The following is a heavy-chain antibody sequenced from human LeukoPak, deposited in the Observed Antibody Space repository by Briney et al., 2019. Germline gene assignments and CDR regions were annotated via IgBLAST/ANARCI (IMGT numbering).Heavy chain of an antibody. Sequence: GGSLRLSCVASGFTFNIHAMHWVRQAPGKGLEYVSGLNSNGGATFYANSVKDRFTISRDNSKNTLYLQMGSLRPDDMALYYCANSPTSGWWFFDSWGQGTLVTVSS. CDR1: GFTFNIHA. CDR2: LNSNGGAT. J-gene: IGHJ4*02. CDR3: ANSPTSGWWFFDS. V-gene: IGHV3-64*01. D-gene: IGHD6-19*01.